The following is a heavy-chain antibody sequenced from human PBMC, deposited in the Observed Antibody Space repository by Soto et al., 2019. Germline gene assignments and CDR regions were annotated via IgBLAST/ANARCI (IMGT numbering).Heavy chain of an antibody. Sequence: EVQLVESGGGLIQPGGSLRLSCAAYGFTVSSNYMSWVRQAPGKGLEWVSVIYSGGSTYYADSVKGRFTISRDNSKNTLDLQMNSLRAEDTAEYYCAIERVESGYPAYFQHWGQGTLVSVSS. CDR2: IYSGGST. V-gene: IGHV3-53*01. J-gene: IGHJ1*01. CDR3: AIERVESGYPAYFQH. D-gene: IGHD3-22*01. CDR1: GFTVSSNY.